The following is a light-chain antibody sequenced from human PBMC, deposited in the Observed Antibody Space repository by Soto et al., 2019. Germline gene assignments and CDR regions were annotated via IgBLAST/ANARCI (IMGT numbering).Light chain of an antibody. CDR1: QSVSSNY. J-gene: IGKJ1*01. CDR3: QQYGRT. CDR2: GAS. V-gene: IGKV3-20*01. Sequence: EIVLTQSPGTLSLSPGERATLSCRASQSVSSNYLAWYQQKPGQAPRLLIYGASSRATGIPDRFSGSGSGTDFTLTISRLEPEDFAVYYCQQYGRTVGQGTKVEIK.